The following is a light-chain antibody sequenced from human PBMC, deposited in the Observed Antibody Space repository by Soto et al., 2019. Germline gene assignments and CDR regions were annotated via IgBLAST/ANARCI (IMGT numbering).Light chain of an antibody. J-gene: IGKJ3*01. V-gene: IGKV1-5*03. CDR1: QSISSW. Sequence: DIQMTQSPSTLSASVGDRVTITCRASQSISSWLAWYQQKPGKAPKLLSYKASSLESGVPSRFSGSGSGTEFTLRISSLQPDDFATYYCQQYNSYPFTFGPGTKVDI. CDR2: KAS. CDR3: QQYNSYPFT.